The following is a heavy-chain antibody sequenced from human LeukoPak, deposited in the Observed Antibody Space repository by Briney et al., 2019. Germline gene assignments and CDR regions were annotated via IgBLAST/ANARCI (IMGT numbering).Heavy chain of an antibody. CDR1: GYTFTSYY. CDR2: INPSGGST. CDR3: ARDGHCTNGVCVVGGGFDP. Sequence: ASVKVSCKASGYTFTSYYMHWVRQAPGQGLEWMGIINPSGGSTTYAQKFQGRITMTRDMSTSTVYMELSSLRSEDTAVYYCARDGHCTNGVCVVGGGFDPWGQGTLVTVSS. J-gene: IGHJ5*02. V-gene: IGHV1-46*01. D-gene: IGHD2-8*01.